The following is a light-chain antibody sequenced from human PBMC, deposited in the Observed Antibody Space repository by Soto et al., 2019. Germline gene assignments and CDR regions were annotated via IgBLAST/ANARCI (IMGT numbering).Light chain of an antibody. V-gene: IGLV4-69*01. J-gene: IGLJ2*01. CDR2: LNSDGSH. CDR1: SGHSSYA. Sequence: QLVLTQSPSASASLVASVKLTCTLSSGHSSYAIAWHQQQPEKGPRYLLKLNSDGSHSKGDGIPDRFSGSSSGAERYLTISSLQSEDEADYYCQTWGTGIVVSGGGTQLTV. CDR3: QTWGTGIVV.